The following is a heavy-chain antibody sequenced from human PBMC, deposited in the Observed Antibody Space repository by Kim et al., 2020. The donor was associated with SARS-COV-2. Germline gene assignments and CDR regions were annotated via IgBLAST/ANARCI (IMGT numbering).Heavy chain of an antibody. V-gene: IGHV4-34*01. CDR3: ARVDYNGMDV. CDR2: INHSGST. CDR1: GGSFSGYY. Sequence: SETLSLTCAVYGGSFSGYYWSWIRQPPGKGLEWIGEINHSGSTHYNPTLKSRGTISVDTSKNQFSLKLRSVTAADTAVYYCARVDYNGMDVWGQGTTVTVSS. J-gene: IGHJ6*02.